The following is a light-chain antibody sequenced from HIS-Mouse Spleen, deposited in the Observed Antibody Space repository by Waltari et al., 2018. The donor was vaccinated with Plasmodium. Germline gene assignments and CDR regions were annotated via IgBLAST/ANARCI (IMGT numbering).Light chain of an antibody. CDR1: QDISNY. CDR3: QQYDNRPPAFT. Sequence: DIQMTQSPSSLSASVGDRVTITCQASQDISNYLNWYQQKPGKAPKLLNYDASNLETGVPSRFSGSGSGTDFTFTISSLQPEDIATYYCQQYDNRPPAFTFGPGTKVDIK. CDR2: DAS. V-gene: IGKV1-33*01. J-gene: IGKJ3*01.